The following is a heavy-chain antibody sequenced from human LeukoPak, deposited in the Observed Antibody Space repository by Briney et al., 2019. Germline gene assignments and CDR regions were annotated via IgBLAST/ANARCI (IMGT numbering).Heavy chain of an antibody. CDR2: ISSSSSTI. D-gene: IGHD5/OR15-5a*01. CDR1: GFTFSSYS. Sequence: GGSLRLSCAASGFTFSSYSMNWVRQAPGKGLEWVSYISSSSSTIYYADSVKGRFTISRENAKNSLYLQMNSLRAGDTAVYHCARDLPHYGMDVWGQGTTVTVSS. J-gene: IGHJ6*02. V-gene: IGHV3-48*01. CDR3: ARDLPHYGMDV.